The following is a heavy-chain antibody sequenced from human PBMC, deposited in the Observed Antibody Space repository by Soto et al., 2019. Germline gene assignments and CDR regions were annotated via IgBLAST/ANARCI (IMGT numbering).Heavy chain of an antibody. CDR3: GRWDGSYQINYYYYGMDV. V-gene: IGHV1-2*04. CDR1: GYTFTGYY. J-gene: IGHJ6*02. Sequence: ASVKVSCTASGYTFTGYYMHWVRQAPGQGLEWMGWINPNSGGTNYAQKFQGWVTMTRDTSISTAYMELSRLRSDDTAVYYCGRWDGSYQINYYYYGMDVWGQGTTVTVSS. CDR2: INPNSGGT. D-gene: IGHD1-26*01.